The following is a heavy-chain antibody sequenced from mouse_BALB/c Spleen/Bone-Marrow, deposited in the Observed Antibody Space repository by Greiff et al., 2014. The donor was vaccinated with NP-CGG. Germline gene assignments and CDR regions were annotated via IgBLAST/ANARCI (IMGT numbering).Heavy chain of an antibody. V-gene: IGHV1-7*01. D-gene: IGHD1-1*01. J-gene: IGHJ3*01. CDR3: AGGYGSSPVLAY. CDR1: GYTFTSYW. Sequence: QVQLKESGAELAKPGASVKMSCRASGYTFTSYWMHWVKQRPGQGLEWIGYINPSTGYTEYNQKFKDKATLTADKSSNTAYMQLSSLTSEDSAVYYCAGGYGSSPVLAYWGQGTLVTVSP. CDR2: INPSTGYT.